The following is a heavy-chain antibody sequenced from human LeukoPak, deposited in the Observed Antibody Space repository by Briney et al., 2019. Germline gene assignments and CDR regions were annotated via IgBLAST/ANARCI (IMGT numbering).Heavy chain of an antibody. CDR1: GFTFRSYS. D-gene: IGHD1-26*01. V-gene: IGHV3-21*01. Sequence: GGSLRLSCAASGFTFRSYSMNWVRQAPGKGLEWVSSISSSSSYIYYADSVKGRFTISRDNAKNSLYLQMNSLRAEDTAVYYCARDLAWELLGYWGQGTLVTVSS. CDR3: ARDLAWELLGY. J-gene: IGHJ4*02. CDR2: ISSSSSYI.